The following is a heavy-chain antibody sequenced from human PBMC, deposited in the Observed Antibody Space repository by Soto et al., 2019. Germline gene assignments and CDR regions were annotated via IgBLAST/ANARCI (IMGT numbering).Heavy chain of an antibody. CDR3: ARSHLKYYDFWRGPSDY. Sequence: ASVKVSCKASGYTFTSYGISWVRQAPGQGLEWMGWISAYNGNTNYAQKLQGRVTMTTDTSTSTAYMELRSLRSDDTAVYYCARSHLKYYDFWRGPSDYWGQGTLVTVSS. V-gene: IGHV1-18*04. D-gene: IGHD3-3*01. CDR2: ISAYNGNT. CDR1: GYTFTSYG. J-gene: IGHJ4*02.